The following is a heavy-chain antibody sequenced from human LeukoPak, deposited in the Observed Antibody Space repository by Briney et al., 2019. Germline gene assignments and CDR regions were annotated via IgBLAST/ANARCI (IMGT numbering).Heavy chain of an antibody. V-gene: IGHV3-13*01. CDR2: IGTAGDT. J-gene: IGHJ6*03. D-gene: IGHD1-14*01. CDR3: ARWYSRYYYYMDV. CDR1: ECSFSLYD. Sequence: PGGSLRLSCVASECSFSLYDMHWVRQATGKGLEWVSYIGTAGDTDYADSAKGRFTISRENVKNSLFLQMNSLRAGDTAVYYCARWYSRYYYYMDVWGKGTTVTVS.